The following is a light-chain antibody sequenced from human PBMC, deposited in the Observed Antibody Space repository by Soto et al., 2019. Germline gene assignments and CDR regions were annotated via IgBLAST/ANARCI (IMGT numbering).Light chain of an antibody. CDR2: QVT. V-gene: IGLV2-14*01. CDR1: TXDIAGYNY. Sequence: QSVLTQPASVSGSLGQSITISCTGTTXDIAGYNYISWYQQLPGKAPKLMIYQVTIRPSGISNRFSVSKSGNTASLTISGLQAEDEADYYCTSFSRSTSLYVFGTGTKVTVL. J-gene: IGLJ1*01. CDR3: TSFSRSTSLYV.